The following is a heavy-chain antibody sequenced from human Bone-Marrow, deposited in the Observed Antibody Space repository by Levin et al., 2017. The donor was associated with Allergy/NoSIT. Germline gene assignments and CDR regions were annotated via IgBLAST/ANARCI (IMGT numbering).Heavy chain of an antibody. V-gene: IGHV3-13*01. J-gene: IGHJ6*02. CDR2: IGTASDS. CDR1: GFIVSTYD. Sequence: LSLTCAASGFIVSTYDIHWVRQVVGKGLEWVAEIGTASDSYYSDSLKGRFTISRENSENSVYLQMNSLRDGDTAVYFCARDSSRNGMDVWGQGTTVTVSS. D-gene: IGHD6-6*01. CDR3: ARDSSRNGMDV.